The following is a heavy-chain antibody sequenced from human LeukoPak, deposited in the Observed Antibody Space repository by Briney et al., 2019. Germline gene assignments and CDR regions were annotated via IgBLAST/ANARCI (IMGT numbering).Heavy chain of an antibody. D-gene: IGHD3-22*01. CDR2: ISSSSSTI. V-gene: IGHV3-48*01. Sequence: SGGSLRLSCAASGFTFSSYSMNWVRQAPGKGLEWVSYISSSSSTIYYADSVKGRFTISRDNAKNSLYLQMNSLRAEDTAVYYCARALGKDYYDSSGYYSYYYYMDVWGKGTTVTVSS. CDR3: ARALGKDYYDSSGYYSYYYYMDV. J-gene: IGHJ6*03. CDR1: GFTFSSYS.